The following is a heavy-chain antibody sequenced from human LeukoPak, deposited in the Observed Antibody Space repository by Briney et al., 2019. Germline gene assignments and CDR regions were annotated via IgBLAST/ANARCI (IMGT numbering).Heavy chain of an antibody. J-gene: IGHJ4*02. CDR1: GDYINNGGHY. V-gene: IGHV4-30-2*01. CDR3: ARSEDSGSYFSFDY. CDR2: ISHRGST. D-gene: IGHD1-26*01. Sequence: ESSQTLSLTCSVGGDYINNGGHYRSWIRQPPGKALEYIGYISHRGSTYYNPSLKSRLTISVDGSRNQFSLKLRSVTAADTAVYYCARSEDSGSYFSFDYWGQGTLVTVSS.